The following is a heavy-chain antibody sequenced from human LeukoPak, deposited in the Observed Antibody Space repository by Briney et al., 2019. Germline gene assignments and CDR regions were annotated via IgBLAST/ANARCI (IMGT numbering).Heavy chain of an antibody. CDR2: INHSGST. D-gene: IGHD3-10*01. Sequence: ASETLSLTCAVYGGSFSGYYWSWIRQPPGKGLEWIGEINHSGSTNYNPSLKSRVTISVDTSKNQFSLKLSSVTAADTAVYYCARGSRGLVFYWGQGTLVTVSS. CDR1: GGSFSGYY. V-gene: IGHV4-34*01. J-gene: IGHJ4*02. CDR3: ARGSRGLVFY.